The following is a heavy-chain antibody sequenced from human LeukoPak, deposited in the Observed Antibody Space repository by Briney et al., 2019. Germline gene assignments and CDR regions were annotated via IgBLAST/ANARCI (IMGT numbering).Heavy chain of an antibody. J-gene: IGHJ6*04. CDR3: VRESDVWSGPGIGRPLDV. Sequence: PGGSLRLSCAASGFTFDDYTMHWVRPAPGKGLEWVSLISWDGGSTYYADSVRGRFTISRDNAKNSVSLQMDGLRAEDTAVYHCVRESDVWSGPGIGRPLDVWGRGTTVTVSS. D-gene: IGHD3-3*01. V-gene: IGHV3-43*01. CDR2: ISWDGGST. CDR1: GFTFDDYT.